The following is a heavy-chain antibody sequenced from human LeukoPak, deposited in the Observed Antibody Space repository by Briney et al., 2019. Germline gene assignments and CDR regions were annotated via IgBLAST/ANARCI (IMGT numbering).Heavy chain of an antibody. V-gene: IGHV1-18*01. CDR2: ISAYNGNT. Sequence: ASVKVSCKASGYTFTSYGISWVRQAPGQGLEWMGWISAYNGNTNYAQKLQGRVTMTTDTSTSTVYMELSSLRSEDTAVYYCARDQVGGSSGYYPWYFDYWGQGTLVTVSS. CDR3: ARDQVGGSSGYYPWYFDY. D-gene: IGHD3-22*01. J-gene: IGHJ4*02. CDR1: GYTFTSYG.